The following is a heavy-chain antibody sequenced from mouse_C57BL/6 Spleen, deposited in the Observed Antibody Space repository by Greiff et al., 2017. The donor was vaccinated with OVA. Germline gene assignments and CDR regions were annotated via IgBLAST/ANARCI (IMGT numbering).Heavy chain of an antibody. CDR2: IDPEDGET. D-gene: IGHD1-1*01. V-gene: IGHV14-2*01. CDR1: GFNIKDYY. Sequence: VQLQQSGAELVKPGASVKLSCTASGFNIKDYYMHWVKQRTEQGLEWIGRIDPEDGETKYAPKFQGKATITADPSSNTAYLQLSSLTSEDTAVYYCASPYYYGSSYDWYFDVWGTGTTVTVSS. CDR3: ASPYYYGSSYDWYFDV. J-gene: IGHJ1*03.